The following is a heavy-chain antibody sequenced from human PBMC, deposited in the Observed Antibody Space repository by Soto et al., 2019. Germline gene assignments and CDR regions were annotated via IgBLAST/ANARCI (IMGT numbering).Heavy chain of an antibody. J-gene: IGHJ6*02. CDR2: IYHSGST. Sequence: PSETLSLTCAVSGGSISSSNWWSWVRQPPGKGLEWIGEIYHSGSTNYNPSLKSRVTISVDKSKNQFSLKLSSVTAADTAVYYCARNPIAARRSGYYGMEVWGQGTTVTV. CDR3: ARNPIAARRSGYYGMEV. V-gene: IGHV4-4*02. CDR1: GGSISSSNW. D-gene: IGHD6-6*01.